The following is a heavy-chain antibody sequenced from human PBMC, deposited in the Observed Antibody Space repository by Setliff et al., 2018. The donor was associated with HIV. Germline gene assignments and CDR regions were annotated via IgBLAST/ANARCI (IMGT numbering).Heavy chain of an antibody. CDR3: ARERDARGIQLWLPYFDY. CDR2: INHGGNT. Sequence: SETLSLTCAVYGGSFNDYFWSWIRQPPGKGLEWVGAINHGGNTNFNPYLKSRVSISVDTSKNQFSLGLSSVTAADTAVYYCARERDARGIQLWLPYFDYWGQGTLVT. J-gene: IGHJ4*02. D-gene: IGHD5-18*01. CDR1: GGSFNDYF. V-gene: IGHV4-34*01.